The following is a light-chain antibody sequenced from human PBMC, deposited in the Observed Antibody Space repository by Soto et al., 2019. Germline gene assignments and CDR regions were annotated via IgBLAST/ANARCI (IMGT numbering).Light chain of an antibody. CDR2: GSS. CDR3: QQYNEWPPGYT. J-gene: IGKJ2*01. Sequence: EIIMVQSPATLSVSPGEGAALSCRASQSLSGNLAWYQQKPGQAPRLLISGSSTRARGIPARFSGGGSGTEFTLTISSLQSEDFAVYFCQQYNEWPPGYTFGQGTKVDIK. CDR1: QSLSGN. V-gene: IGKV3D-15*01.